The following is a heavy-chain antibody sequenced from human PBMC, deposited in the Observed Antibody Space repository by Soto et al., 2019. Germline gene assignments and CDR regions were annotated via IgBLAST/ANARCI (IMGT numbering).Heavy chain of an antibody. CDR1: GGSISSGGYS. V-gene: IGHV4-30-2*01. CDR2: IYHSGST. J-gene: IGHJ4*02. CDR3: AAGGGLPRYY. Sequence: QLQLQESGSGLVKPSQTLSLTCAVSGGSISSGGYSWSWIRQPPGKGLEWIGYIYHSGSTYYHPSLQSRVTISVDRSQNQFSLKLSSVTAADTAVYYCAAGGGLPRYYWGQGTLVTVAS. D-gene: IGHD5-12*01.